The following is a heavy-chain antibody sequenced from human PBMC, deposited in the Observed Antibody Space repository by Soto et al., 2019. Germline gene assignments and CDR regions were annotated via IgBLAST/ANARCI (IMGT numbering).Heavy chain of an antibody. Sequence: SETLSLTCTVSGGSISSGGYYWSWIRQHPGKGLEWIGYIYYSGSTYYNPSLKSRVTISVDTSKNQFSLKLSSVTAADTAVYYCARLWCEGDCYHYYYYGMDVWGQGTTVTVSS. J-gene: IGHJ6*02. CDR2: IYYSGST. V-gene: IGHV4-31*03. D-gene: IGHD2-21*02. CDR1: GGSISSGGYY. CDR3: ARLWCEGDCYHYYYYGMDV.